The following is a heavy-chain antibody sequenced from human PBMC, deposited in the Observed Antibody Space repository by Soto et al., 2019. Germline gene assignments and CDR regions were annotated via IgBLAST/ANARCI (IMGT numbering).Heavy chain of an antibody. CDR1: GASISGNY. Sequence: SETLSLTCNVSGASISGNYWSWIRQPPGKGLEWIGYIYYSGATNYNPSLESRVTISVDTPKSQFPLKLTSVTPADTAVYYCARVGATTNYYYGMDVWGQGTTVTVSS. J-gene: IGHJ6*02. V-gene: IGHV4-59*01. CDR3: ARVGATTNYYYGMDV. D-gene: IGHD1-26*01. CDR2: IYYSGAT.